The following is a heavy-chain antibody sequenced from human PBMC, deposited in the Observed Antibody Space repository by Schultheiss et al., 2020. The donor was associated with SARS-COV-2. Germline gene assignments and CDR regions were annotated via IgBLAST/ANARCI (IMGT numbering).Heavy chain of an antibody. CDR2: ISYDGSNK. CDR1: GFTFSSYA. J-gene: IGHJ3*02. Sequence: GGSLRLSCAASGFTFSSYAMHWVRQAPGKGLEWVAVISYDGSNKYYADSVKGRFTISRDNSKNTLYLQMNSLRAEDTAVYYCARWPLLAGALGAFDIWGQGTMVTVS. CDR3: ARWPLLAGALGAFDI. V-gene: IGHV3-30*04.